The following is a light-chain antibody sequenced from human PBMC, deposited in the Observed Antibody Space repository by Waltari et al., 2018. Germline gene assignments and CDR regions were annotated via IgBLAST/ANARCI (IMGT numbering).Light chain of an antibody. V-gene: IGLV3-21*04. CDR2: YDR. J-gene: IGLJ2*01. CDR3: QVWDSSSDHVV. CDR1: NIGNKA. Sequence: SYVLTQPPSVSVAPGKTARITCGGNNIGNKAVHWYQRKPGQAPVLVIYYDRDRPSGIPERFSGSNSGNTATLTISRVDAGDEADYYGQVWDSSSDHVVFGGGTKLTVL.